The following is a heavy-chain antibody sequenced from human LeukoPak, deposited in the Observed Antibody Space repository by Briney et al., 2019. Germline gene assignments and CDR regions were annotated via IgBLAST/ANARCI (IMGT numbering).Heavy chain of an antibody. CDR2: IYPGDSDT. CDR3: ARRISSSYAPFDY. CDR1: GYSFTSYW. D-gene: IGHD6-6*01. J-gene: IGHJ4*02. Sequence: GESLKISCKGSGYSFTSYWIGWVRQMPGKGLEWMGIIYPGDSDTRYSPSFQGQVTISAGKSISTAYLQWSSLKASDTAMYYCARRISSSYAPFDYWGQGTLVTVSS. V-gene: IGHV5-51*01.